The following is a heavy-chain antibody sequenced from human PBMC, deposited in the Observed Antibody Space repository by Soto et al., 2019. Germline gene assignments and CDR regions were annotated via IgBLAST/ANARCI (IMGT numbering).Heavy chain of an antibody. J-gene: IGHJ3*02. Sequence: PGGSLRLSCAASGFTFGEYAIHWFRQPRGKGLEGVSGISWNSGSRGYADSVKGRFTISRDNAKNSLYLQMNSLRAGDTALYYCAKELISGAMGAFDIWGQGTMVTVSS. CDR3: AKELISGAMGAFDI. V-gene: IGHV3-9*01. CDR2: ISWNSGSR. D-gene: IGHD2-2*01. CDR1: GFTFGEYA.